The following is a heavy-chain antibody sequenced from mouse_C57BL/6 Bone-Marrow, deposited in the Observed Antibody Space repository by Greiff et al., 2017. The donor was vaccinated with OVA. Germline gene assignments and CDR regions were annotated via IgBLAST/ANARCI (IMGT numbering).Heavy chain of an antibody. Sequence: EVKLVESGGDLVKPGGSLTLSCAASGFTFSSDGMSWVRQTPDNRLEWVATISSGGSYTYYPDSVKGRFTISRDNAKNTLYLQMSSLKSEDTAMYYCARQSNCYFDYWGQGTTLTVSS. CDR3: ARQSNCYFDY. CDR2: ISSGGSYT. J-gene: IGHJ2*01. CDR1: GFTFSSDG. D-gene: IGHD2-5*01. V-gene: IGHV5-6*01.